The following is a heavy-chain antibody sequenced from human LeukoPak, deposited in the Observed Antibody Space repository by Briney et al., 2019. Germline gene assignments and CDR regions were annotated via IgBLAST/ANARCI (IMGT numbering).Heavy chain of an antibody. CDR3: ARTSLRYFGSGSYSLDVFDI. V-gene: IGHV3-23*01. D-gene: IGHD3-10*01. Sequence: GGSLRLSCAASGFIFSNYAMTWVRQAPGKGLEWVSVISGGGAATYYADSVKGRSTISRDNSKNTLYLQMNSLRADDTAVYFCARTSLRYFGSGSYSLDVFDIWGQGTMVTVSS. J-gene: IGHJ3*02. CDR2: ISGGGAAT. CDR1: GFIFSNYA.